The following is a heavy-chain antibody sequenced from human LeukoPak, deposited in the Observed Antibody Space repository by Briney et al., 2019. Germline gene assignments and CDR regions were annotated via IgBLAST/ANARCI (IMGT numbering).Heavy chain of an antibody. Sequence: KTSETLSLTCTVSGGSISSYYWSWIRQPPGKGLEWIGYIYYSGSTNYNPSLKSRVTISVDTSKNQSSLKLSSVTAADTAVYYCARAVKASAWFDRHYMDVWGKGTTVTISS. V-gene: IGHV4-59*01. CDR1: GGSISSYY. CDR2: IYYSGST. J-gene: IGHJ6*03. D-gene: IGHD3-10*01. CDR3: ARAVKASAWFDRHYMDV.